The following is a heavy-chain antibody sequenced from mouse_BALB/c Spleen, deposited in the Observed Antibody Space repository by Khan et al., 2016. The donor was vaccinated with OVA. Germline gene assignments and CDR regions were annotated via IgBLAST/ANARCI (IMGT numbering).Heavy chain of an antibody. CDR2: ICAGGSS. J-gene: IGHJ3*01. CDR1: GFSLTSYG. CDR3: ARDTTATPY. V-gene: IGHV2-9*02. Sequence: QVQLKQSGPGLVAPSQSLSITCTVSGFSLTSYGVHWVRQPPGQGLEWLGIICAGGSSTYNSTLMAKLSISKDNSKSQFFLKMNSLQTDDTAMYYCARDTTATPYWGQGTLVTVSA. D-gene: IGHD1-2*01.